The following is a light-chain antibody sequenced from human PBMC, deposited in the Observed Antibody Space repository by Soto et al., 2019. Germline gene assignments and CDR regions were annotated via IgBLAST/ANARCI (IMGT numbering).Light chain of an antibody. Sequence: DVVMTQSPLSLPVTLGQPASISCRSSQSLVHSDGNTYLNWFQQRPGQSTRRLIYKVSNRDSGVPDRFSGSGSGTDFTLKISRVEAEDVGVYYCMQGSHVPFTFGGGTKVEIK. CDR3: MQGSHVPFT. CDR1: QSLVHSDGNTY. V-gene: IGKV2-30*02. CDR2: KVS. J-gene: IGKJ4*01.